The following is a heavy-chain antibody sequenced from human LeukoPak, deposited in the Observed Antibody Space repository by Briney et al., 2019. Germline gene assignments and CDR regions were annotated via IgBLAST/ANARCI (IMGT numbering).Heavy chain of an antibody. Sequence: GGSLRLSCEASGLTFSNFAMTWIRQAPGKGLEWVSAISGSGENTHYADSVQGRFIISRDNSKKTMYLQMSSLRGEDTAVYYCAKGSTYFYGSGTIDDAFDIWGQGTMVTVSS. V-gene: IGHV3-23*01. CDR2: ISGSGENT. CDR1: GLTFSNFA. J-gene: IGHJ3*02. CDR3: AKGSTYFYGSGTIDDAFDI. D-gene: IGHD3-10*01.